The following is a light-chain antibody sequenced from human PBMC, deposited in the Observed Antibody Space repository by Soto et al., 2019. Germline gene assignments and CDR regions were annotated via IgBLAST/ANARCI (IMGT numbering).Light chain of an antibody. CDR2: EVT. V-gene: IGLV2-14*01. CDR1: SSDIGVYNY. Sequence: QSALAQPASVSGSPGQSITISCTGTSSDIGVYNYVSWYQQHAGKAPELMIFEVTNRPSGVPDRFSGSKSGNTASLTISGLQAEDEAHYYCSSYTPSSTVILFGGGTKLTVL. J-gene: IGLJ2*01. CDR3: SSYTPSSTVIL.